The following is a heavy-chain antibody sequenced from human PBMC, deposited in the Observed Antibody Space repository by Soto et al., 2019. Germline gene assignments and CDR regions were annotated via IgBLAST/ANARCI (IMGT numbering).Heavy chain of an antibody. D-gene: IGHD3-16*01. CDR2: IHTGNGDT. Sequence: ASVKVSCKASGYIFTTSPLNWFRQAPGHRPEWMGWIHTGNGDTKYSQKFQGRLTLTRDTSASTGYMELSSLRSEDTAVYFCEREGGIPWGHGTLVTVSS. J-gene: IGHJ5*02. V-gene: IGHV1-3*04. CDR1: GYIFTTSP. CDR3: EREGGIP.